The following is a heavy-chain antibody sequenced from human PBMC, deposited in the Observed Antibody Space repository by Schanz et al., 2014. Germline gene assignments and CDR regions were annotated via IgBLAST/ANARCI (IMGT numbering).Heavy chain of an antibody. CDR2: ISWNSGTI. CDR1: GFTFDKYA. V-gene: IGHV3-9*01. Sequence: EVQLVESGGGWVQPGGSLRLSCAASGFTFDKYAMHWVRQAPGKGLEWVSVISWNSGTIGYADSVKGRFTISRDNSNKTVDLQMNSLRAEDTALYYCVRDELLWFGEVLSLDYWGQGALVTVSS. J-gene: IGHJ4*02. D-gene: IGHD3-10*01. CDR3: VRDELLWFGEVLSLDY.